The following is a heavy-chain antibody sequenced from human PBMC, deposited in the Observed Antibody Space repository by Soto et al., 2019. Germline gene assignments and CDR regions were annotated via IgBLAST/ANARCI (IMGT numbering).Heavy chain of an antibody. CDR1: GYTFTSYG. V-gene: IGHV1-18*01. Sequence: QVQLVQSGAEVKKPGASVKVSCKASGYTFTSYGISWVRQAPGQGLEWMGWISAYNGSTNYAQKLQGRVTMTTDTSARTAYMELRSLGSDDTAVYYCALGRITMVRGVIRYYGMDVWGQGTTVTVSS. D-gene: IGHD3-10*01. J-gene: IGHJ6*02. CDR2: ISAYNGST. CDR3: ALGRITMVRGVIRYYGMDV.